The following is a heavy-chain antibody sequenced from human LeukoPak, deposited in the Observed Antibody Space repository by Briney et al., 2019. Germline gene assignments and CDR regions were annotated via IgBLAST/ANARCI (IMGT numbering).Heavy chain of an antibody. Sequence: PGGSLRLSCAASGFTFSSYSMNWVRQAPGKGLEWVSCISGSSSYIYYADSVKGRFTISRDNSKNSLYLQMNSLRAEDTAVYYCARALIGYYFDYWGQGTLVTVSS. CDR3: ARALIGYYFDY. CDR2: ISGSSSYI. D-gene: IGHD2-8*01. J-gene: IGHJ4*02. V-gene: IGHV3-21*06. CDR1: GFTFSSYS.